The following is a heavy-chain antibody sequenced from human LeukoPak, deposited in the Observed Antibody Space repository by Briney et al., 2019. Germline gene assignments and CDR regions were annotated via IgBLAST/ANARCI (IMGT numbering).Heavy chain of an antibody. CDR2: IRAYNGNT. Sequence: GPSVKLSCKVSGYTFTSYSMKWVRQAPGRGREWVGWIRAYNGNTNYTQNLEERVTMTTDTSTSTAHMELRSLRSDDTAVYYCARATRQVLWFGELGDYYMDVGGKGTTVTVPS. CDR3: ARATRQVLWFGELGDYYMDV. J-gene: IGHJ6*03. D-gene: IGHD3-10*01. V-gene: IGHV1-18*01. CDR1: GYTFTSYS.